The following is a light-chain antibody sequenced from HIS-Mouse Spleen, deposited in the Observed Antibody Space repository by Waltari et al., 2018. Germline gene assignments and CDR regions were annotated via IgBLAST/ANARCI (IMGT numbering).Light chain of an antibody. J-gene: IGLJ1*01. CDR3: CSYAGSYTGV. V-gene: IGLV2-11*01. CDR1: SSDVGGYNY. CDR2: DVS. Sequence: QSALTQPRSVSGSPGQSVPISCTGTSSDVGGYNYVSWYKQHPGKAPKLMIYDVSKRPAGVPDRFSGSKSGNTASLTISGLQAEDEADYYCCSYAGSYTGVFGTGTKVTVL.